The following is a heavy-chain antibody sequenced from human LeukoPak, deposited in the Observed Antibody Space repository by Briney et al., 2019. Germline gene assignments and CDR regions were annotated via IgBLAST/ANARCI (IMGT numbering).Heavy chain of an antibody. CDR2: IYTSGST. J-gene: IGHJ4*02. CDR1: GGSISSGSYY. CDR3: ARVGNNGYYDSSGYPDY. D-gene: IGHD3-22*01. Sequence: PSQTLSLTCTVSGGSISSGSYYWSWIRQPAGKGLEWIGRIYTSGSTNYNPSLKSRVTISVDTSKNQVSLRLSSVTAADTAVYYCARVGNNGYYDSSGYPDYWGQGTLVTVSS. V-gene: IGHV4-61*02.